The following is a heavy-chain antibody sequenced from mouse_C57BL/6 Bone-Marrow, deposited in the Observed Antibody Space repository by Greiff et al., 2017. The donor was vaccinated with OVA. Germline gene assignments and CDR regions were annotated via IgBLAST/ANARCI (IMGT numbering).Heavy chain of an antibody. CDR1: GFTFSDYG. CDR3: ARRETPYWYFDV. CDR2: ISSGSSTI. J-gene: IGHJ1*03. Sequence: EVMLVESGGGLVKLGGSLKLSCAASGFTFSDYGMHWVRQAPEKGLEWVAYISSGSSTIYYADTVKGRFTISRDNAKNTLFLQMTSLRSEDTAMYYCARRETPYWYFDVWGTGTTVTVSS. D-gene: IGHD3-2*01. V-gene: IGHV5-17*01.